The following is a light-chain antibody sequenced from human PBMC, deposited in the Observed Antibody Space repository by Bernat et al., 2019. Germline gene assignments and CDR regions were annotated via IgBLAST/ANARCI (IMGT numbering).Light chain of an antibody. CDR3: QSADNSGTYPV. CDR1: TLAKQY. Sequence: SFDLTQPPSVSVSPRQTARITCSGDTLAKQYVNWYHQKPGQAPLQVIYKDIERPSGIPERFSGSSSGTTVTLTISEVQTEDEADYYCQSADNSGTYPVFGGGTQLTVL. V-gene: IGLV3-25*03. CDR2: KDI. J-gene: IGLJ7*01.